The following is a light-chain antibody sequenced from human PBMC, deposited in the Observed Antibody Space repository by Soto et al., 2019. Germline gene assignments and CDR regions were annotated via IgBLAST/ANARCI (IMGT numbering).Light chain of an antibody. CDR2: DAS. V-gene: IGKV3-11*01. CDR1: QSVSSY. Sequence: EIVLTQSPATLSLSPGERGTLSCRASQSVSSYLAWYQQKPGQAPRLLIYDASNRATGIPARFSGSGSGTDFTLTISSLEPEDFAVYYCQQRSNWPAALGFGGGTKVDIK. J-gene: IGKJ4*01. CDR3: QQRSNWPAALG.